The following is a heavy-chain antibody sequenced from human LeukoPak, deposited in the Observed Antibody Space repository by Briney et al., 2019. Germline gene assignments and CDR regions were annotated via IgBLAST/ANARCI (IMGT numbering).Heavy chain of an antibody. CDR1: GDSISSNFY. CDR3: ARSKDILTGYCFDY. D-gene: IGHD3-9*01. J-gene: IGHJ4*02. V-gene: IGHV4-59*01. CDR2: IYYSGST. Sequence: PSETLSLTCSVSGDSISSNFYWGWIRQPPGKGLEWIGYIYYSGSTKYNPSLKSRVTISVDTSKKQFSLKLSSVTAADTAVYYCARSKDILTGYCFDYWGQGTLITVSS.